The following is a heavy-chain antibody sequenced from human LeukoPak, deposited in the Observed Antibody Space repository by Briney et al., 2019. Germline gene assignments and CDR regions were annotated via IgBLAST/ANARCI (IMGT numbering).Heavy chain of an antibody. V-gene: IGHV3-30*18. D-gene: IGHD3-3*01. CDR3: AKDTDFWSSNYFDY. CDR1: GFTFSNFG. Sequence: PGGSLRLSCAASGFTFSNFGMHWVRQAPGKGLEWVAVISYDGSNRNYADSVKGRFTISRDNSKNTLYLQMNSLRAEDTAVYYCAKDTDFWSSNYFDYWGQGTLVTVSS. CDR2: ISYDGSNR. J-gene: IGHJ4*02.